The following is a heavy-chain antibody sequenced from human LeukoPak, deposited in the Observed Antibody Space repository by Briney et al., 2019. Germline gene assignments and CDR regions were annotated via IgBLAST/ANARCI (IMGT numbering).Heavy chain of an antibody. D-gene: IGHD1-20*01. Sequence: ASVKVSCKASGYTFTSYDINWVRQATGQGLEWMGWMNPNSGNTGYAQKFQGRVTMTRNTSISTAYVELSSLRSEDTAVYYCARAPRGYNWNGKNAGGKRYYFDYWGQGTLVTVSS. J-gene: IGHJ4*02. CDR1: GYTFTSYD. CDR3: ARAPRGYNWNGKNAGGKRYYFDY. V-gene: IGHV1-8*01. CDR2: MNPNSGNT.